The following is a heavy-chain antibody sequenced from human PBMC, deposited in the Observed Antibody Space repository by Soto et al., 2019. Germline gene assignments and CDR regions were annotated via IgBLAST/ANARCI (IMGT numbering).Heavy chain of an antibody. D-gene: IGHD3-3*01. Sequence: GGSLRLSCAASGFTFSSYWMHWVRQAPGKGLVWVSQIDGDGSVTTYADSVKGRFTISRDNAKNTLFLQLNSLRAEDTAIYYCVRPRYDDRRTPFDYSGQGTLVTVSS. V-gene: IGHV3-74*01. CDR1: GFTFSSYW. CDR2: IDGDGSVT. J-gene: IGHJ4*02. CDR3: VRPRYDDRRTPFDY.